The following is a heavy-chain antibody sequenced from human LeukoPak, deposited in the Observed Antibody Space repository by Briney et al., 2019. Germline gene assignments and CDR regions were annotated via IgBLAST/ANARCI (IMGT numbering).Heavy chain of an antibody. J-gene: IGHJ5*02. V-gene: IGHV5-51*01. CDR2: IYPGDSDT. D-gene: IGHD6-19*01. Sequence: GESLKISCKCSGYSFTSYWIGWVRQMPGKGLEWMGIIYPGDSDTRYSPSFQGQVTISADKSISTAYMQWSSLKASDTAMYYCARQQAVASVDNWFDPWGQGTLVTVSS. CDR3: ARQQAVASVDNWFDP. CDR1: GYSFTSYW.